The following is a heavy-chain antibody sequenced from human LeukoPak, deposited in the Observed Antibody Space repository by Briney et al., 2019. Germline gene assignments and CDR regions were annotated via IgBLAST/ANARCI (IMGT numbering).Heavy chain of an antibody. CDR3: AREPEVRNVYYFDY. J-gene: IGHJ4*02. V-gene: IGHV3-21*01. Sequence: SGGSLRLSCAASGFTFSSYEMNWVRQAPGKGLEWVSSISSSSSYIYYADSVKGRFTISRDNAKNSLYLQMNSLRAEDTAVYYCAREPEVRNVYYFDYWGQGTLVTVSS. CDR2: ISSSSSYI. CDR1: GFTFSSYE.